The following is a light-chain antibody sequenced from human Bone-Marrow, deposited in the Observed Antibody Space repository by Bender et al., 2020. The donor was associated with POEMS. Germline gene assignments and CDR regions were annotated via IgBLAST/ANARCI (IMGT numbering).Light chain of an antibody. CDR2: KTF. J-gene: IGLJ3*02. V-gene: IGLV1-47*01. CDR3: ATWDDTLSGLV. CDR1: SSNVGNNY. Sequence: QSVVSQPPSVSATPGQRVTISCSGSSSNVGNNYVCWYQQLPGTAPKLLIYKTFQRPSGVPERFSASKSGTSASLAIDGLRPEDEADYHCATWDDTLSGLVFGGGTKLTVL.